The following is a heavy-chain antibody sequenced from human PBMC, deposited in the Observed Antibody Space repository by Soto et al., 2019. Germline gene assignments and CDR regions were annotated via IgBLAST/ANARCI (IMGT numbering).Heavy chain of an antibody. D-gene: IGHD6-13*01. CDR1: GGSISSGGYF. V-gene: IGHV4-31*03. CDR2: IYYSGRT. CDR3: ARFAKEENPKVGSWYYFDY. Sequence: SETLSLTCTVSGGSISSGGYFWSWVRQHPGKGLEWIGNIYYSGRTYYNPSLKSRVTISVDTSKNQFSLKLSSVTAADTAVYYCARFAKEENPKVGSWYYFDYWGQGTRVT. J-gene: IGHJ4*02.